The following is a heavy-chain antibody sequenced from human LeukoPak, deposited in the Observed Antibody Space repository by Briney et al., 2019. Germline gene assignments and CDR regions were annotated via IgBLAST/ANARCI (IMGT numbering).Heavy chain of an antibody. CDR1: GFTFSDYY. CDR2: ISYDGSNK. D-gene: IGHD2-2*01. J-gene: IGHJ4*02. V-gene: IGHV3-30-3*01. CDR3: ARDTPGEIVPAAIMYYFDY. Sequence: PGGSLRLSCAASGFTFSDYYMSWIRQAPGKGLEWVAVISYDGSNKYYADSVKGRFTISRDNSKNTLYLQMNSLRAEDTAVYYCARDTPGEIVPAAIMYYFDYWGQGTLVTVSS.